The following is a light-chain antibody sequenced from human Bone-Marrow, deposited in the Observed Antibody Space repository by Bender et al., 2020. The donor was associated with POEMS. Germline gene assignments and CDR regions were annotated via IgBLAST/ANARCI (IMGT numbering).Light chain of an antibody. CDR3: AAWEDSLNGWV. Sequence: QSVLTQPPSASGTPGQRVTISCSGSSSNIGTNPVNWYQQLPGTAPKLLIYINNQRPPGVPDRFSGSKSGTSASLAISGLQSEDEADYYYAAWEDSLNGWVFGGGTKLTVL. CDR2: INN. V-gene: IGLV1-44*01. CDR1: SSNIGTNP. J-gene: IGLJ3*02.